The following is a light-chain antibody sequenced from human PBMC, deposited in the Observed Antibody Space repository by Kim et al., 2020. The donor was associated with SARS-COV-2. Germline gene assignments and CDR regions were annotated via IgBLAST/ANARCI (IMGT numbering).Light chain of an antibody. Sequence: SYELTQPLSVSVALGQTAKIPCGGSNIGGKHVHWYLQRPGQAPVPGIYRNNNLSSEIPERFSGSNSGNTATLTISRAQAGDEGDYYCQVWASNTVVFGGG. CDR3: QVWASNTVV. J-gene: IGLJ3*02. CDR2: RNN. V-gene: IGLV3-9*01. CDR1: NIGGKH.